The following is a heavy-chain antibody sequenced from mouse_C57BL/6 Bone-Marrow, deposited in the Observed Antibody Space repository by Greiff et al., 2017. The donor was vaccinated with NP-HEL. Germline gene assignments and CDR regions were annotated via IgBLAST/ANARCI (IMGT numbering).Heavy chain of an antibody. D-gene: IGHD1-1*01. CDR1: GYTFTSYG. CDR2: IYPRSGNT. CDR3: ARSGTTVVYWYFDV. V-gene: IGHV1-81*01. J-gene: IGHJ1*03. Sequence: QVQLQQSGAELARPGASVKLSCKASGYTFTSYGISWVKQRTGQGLEWIGEIYPRSGNTYYNEKVKGKATLTADKSSSTAYMELRSLTSEDSAVYFCARSGTTVVYWYFDVWGTGTTVTVSS.